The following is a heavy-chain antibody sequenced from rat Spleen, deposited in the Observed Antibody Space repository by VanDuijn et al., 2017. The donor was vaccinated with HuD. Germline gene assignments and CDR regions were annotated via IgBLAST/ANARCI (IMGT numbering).Heavy chain of an antibody. CDR1: GFSLTSNG. V-gene: IGHV2S63*01. CDR3: AISRSRNYDVLFDS. Sequence: VQLKGSGPSLVQPSQTLSLTCTVSGFSLTSNGVSWVRQPPGKGLEWMGVIWTGGSTASDSRLKSRLSMTRDTSTSQVFLKMNSVQTEDTATYYCAISRSRNYDVLFDSWGQGVMVTVSS. CDR2: IWTGGST. D-gene: IGHD1-12*01. J-gene: IGHJ2*01.